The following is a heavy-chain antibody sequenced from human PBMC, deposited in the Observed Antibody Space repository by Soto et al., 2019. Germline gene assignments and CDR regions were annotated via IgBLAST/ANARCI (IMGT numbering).Heavy chain of an antibody. D-gene: IGHD2-2*01. J-gene: IGHJ5*02. CDR2: IYYTGST. V-gene: IGHV4-31*02. Sequence: WTWIRQHPGKGLEWIGYIYYTGSTYYNPSLTSRVTISVDTSKNQFSLKMSSVTAADTAVYYCARASLGYCSSTSCRSNWFDPWGQGTLVTVSS. CDR3: ARASLGYCSSTSCRSNWFDP.